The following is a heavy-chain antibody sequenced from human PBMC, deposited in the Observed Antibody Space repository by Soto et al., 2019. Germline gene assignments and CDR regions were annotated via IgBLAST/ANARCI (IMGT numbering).Heavy chain of an antibody. CDR2: IYYSGST. J-gene: IGHJ5*02. CDR3: ARASGSSSWYWFDP. V-gene: IGHV4-30-4*01. Sequence: PSETLSLTCTVSGGSISSGDYYWSWIRQPPGKGLEWIGYIYYSGSTYYNPSLKSRVTISVDTSKNQFSLKLSSVTAADTAVYYCARASGSSSWYWFDPWGQGTLVTVSS. D-gene: IGHD6-13*01. CDR1: GGSISSGDYY.